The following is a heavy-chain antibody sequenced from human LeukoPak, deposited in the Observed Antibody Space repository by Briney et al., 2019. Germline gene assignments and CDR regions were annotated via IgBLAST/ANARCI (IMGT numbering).Heavy chain of an antibody. J-gene: IGHJ4*02. Sequence: SVKVSCKVSGGTFSSYAISWARQAPGQGLEWMGGIIPIFGTANYAQKFQGRVTITTDESTSTAYMELSSLRSEDTAVYYCARSDVEMATITYFDYWGQGTLVTVSS. V-gene: IGHV1-69*05. D-gene: IGHD5-24*01. CDR1: GGTFSSYA. CDR2: IIPIFGTA. CDR3: ARSDVEMATITYFDY.